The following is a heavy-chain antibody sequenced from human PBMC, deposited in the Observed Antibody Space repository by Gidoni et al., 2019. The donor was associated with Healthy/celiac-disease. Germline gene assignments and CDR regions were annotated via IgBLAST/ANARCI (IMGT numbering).Heavy chain of an antibody. D-gene: IGHD5-18*01. V-gene: IGHV3-23*01. Sequence: APGKGLEWVSAISGSGGSTYYADSVKGRFTISRDNSKNTLYLQMNSLRAEETAVYYCAKGYSYRGYYYMDVWGKGTTVTVSS. CDR3: AKGYSYRGYYYMDV. J-gene: IGHJ6*03. CDR2: ISGSGGST.